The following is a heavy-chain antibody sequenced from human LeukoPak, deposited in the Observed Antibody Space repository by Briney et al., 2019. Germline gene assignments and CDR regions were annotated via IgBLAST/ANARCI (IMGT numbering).Heavy chain of an antibody. D-gene: IGHD6-19*01. V-gene: IGHV3-15*01. CDR2: IKGKTDGGTT. Sequence: GASLSLSCAASGFTFSNAWMSWVRQAPGKGLEWVGRIKGKTDGGTTDYVAPVKGRFSISRDDAKNTLYLQMNSLKTEDTAVYYCTKATPDSTGWIDYWGQGNLVTVSS. J-gene: IGHJ4*02. CDR1: GFTFSNAW. CDR3: TKATPDSTGWIDY.